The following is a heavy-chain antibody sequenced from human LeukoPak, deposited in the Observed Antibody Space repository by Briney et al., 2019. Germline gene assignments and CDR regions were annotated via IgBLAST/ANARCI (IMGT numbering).Heavy chain of an antibody. Sequence: GGSLRLSCAASGFTFSSYAMSWVRQAPGKGLEWVSAISGSGGSTYYADSVKGRFTISRDNSKNTLYLQMNSLRAEDTAVYYRAKEQSIAVAGTIGFDAFDIWGQGTMVTVSS. CDR2: ISGSGGST. J-gene: IGHJ3*02. V-gene: IGHV3-23*01. CDR3: AKEQSIAVAGTIGFDAFDI. D-gene: IGHD6-19*01. CDR1: GFTFSSYA.